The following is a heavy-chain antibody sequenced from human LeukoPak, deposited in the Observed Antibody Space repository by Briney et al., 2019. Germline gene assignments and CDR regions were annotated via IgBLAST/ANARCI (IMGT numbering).Heavy chain of an antibody. CDR1: GFSFSSHA. J-gene: IGHJ4*02. CDR3: AKTFFFDNSGYYLDS. Sequence: GGSLRLSCATSGFSFSSHAMAWVRHARGKGLEWVSVISGSGGTTFYTDSVKGRFTISRDNSKNTLNLQMRSLRADDTALYYCAKTFFFDNSGYYLDSWGQGTLVTVSS. V-gene: IGHV3-23*01. D-gene: IGHD3-22*01. CDR2: ISGSGGTT.